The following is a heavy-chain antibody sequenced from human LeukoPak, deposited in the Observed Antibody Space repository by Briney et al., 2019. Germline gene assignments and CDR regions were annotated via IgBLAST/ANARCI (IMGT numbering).Heavy chain of an antibody. Sequence: GASVKVSCKVSGYTLTELSMHWVRQAPGKGLEWMGGFDPEDGETIYAQKFQGRVTMTEDTSTDTAYMELSSLRSEDTAVYYCAPTRGPAAQTHHWFDPWGQGTLVTVSS. J-gene: IGHJ5*02. CDR2: FDPEDGET. D-gene: IGHD2-2*01. V-gene: IGHV1-24*01. CDR3: APTRGPAAQTHHWFDP. CDR1: GYTLTELS.